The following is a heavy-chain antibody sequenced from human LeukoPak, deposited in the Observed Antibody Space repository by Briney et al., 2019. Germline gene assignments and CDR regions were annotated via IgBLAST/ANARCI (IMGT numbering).Heavy chain of an antibody. Sequence: GGSLRLSCAASGFTFSSYSMNWVRQAPGKGLEWVSSISSSSSYIYYADSVKGRFTISRDNAKNSLYLQMNSLRAEDTAVYYCAKDLSRSRYCSGGSCYSSEYFQHWGQGTLVTVSS. V-gene: IGHV3-21*01. J-gene: IGHJ1*01. CDR3: AKDLSRSRYCSGGSCYSSEYFQH. D-gene: IGHD2-15*01. CDR2: ISSSSSYI. CDR1: GFTFSSYS.